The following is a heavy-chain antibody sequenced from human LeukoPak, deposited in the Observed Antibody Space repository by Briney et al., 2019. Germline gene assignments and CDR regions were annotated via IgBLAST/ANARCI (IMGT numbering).Heavy chain of an antibody. CDR2: IYTSGST. J-gene: IGHJ5*02. CDR3: ARASMVPLYNWFDP. D-gene: IGHD2-8*01. V-gene: IGHV4-4*07. CDR1: GGSISSYY. Sequence: PSETLSLTCTVSGGSISSYYRSWIRQPAGKGLEWIGRIYTSGSTNYNPSLKSRVTMSVDTSKNQFSLNLSSVTAADTAVYYCARASMVPLYNWFDPWGQGTLVTVSS.